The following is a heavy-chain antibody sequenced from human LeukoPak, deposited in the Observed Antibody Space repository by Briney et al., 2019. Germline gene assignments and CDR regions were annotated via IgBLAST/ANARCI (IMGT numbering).Heavy chain of an antibody. CDR1: GGSISSGPYY. D-gene: IGHD5-12*01. V-gene: IGHV4-61*02. CDR2: IYTSGST. CDR3: ARRGGYDRFDY. J-gene: IGHJ4*02. Sequence: SQTLSLTCTVSGGSISSGPYYWSWIRQPAGKGLEWIGRIYTSGSTEYNPSLKSQVTISIGMSKNQFSLKLNSVTAADTAVYYCARRGGYDRFDYWGQGILVTVSS.